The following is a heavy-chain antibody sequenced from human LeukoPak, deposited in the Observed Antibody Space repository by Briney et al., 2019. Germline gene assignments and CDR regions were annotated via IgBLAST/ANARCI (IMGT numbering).Heavy chain of an antibody. Sequence: GGSLTLSCAASGFIFSNAWMNWVRQAPGRGREWVGRIKSKTDGGTTDYAAPVKGRFIISRDDSKNTLYLQMNSLKTEDTALYYCTTVYLTGEGNDYWGQGNLVTVSS. V-gene: IGHV3-15*07. CDR1: GFIFSNAW. CDR3: TTVYLTGEGNDY. D-gene: IGHD3-9*01. CDR2: IKSKTDGGTT. J-gene: IGHJ4*02.